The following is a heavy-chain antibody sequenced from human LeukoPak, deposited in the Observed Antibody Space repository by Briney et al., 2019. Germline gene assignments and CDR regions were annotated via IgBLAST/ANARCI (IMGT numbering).Heavy chain of an antibody. V-gene: IGHV3-48*03. CDR1: GFTFSSYE. Sequence: GGSLRLSCAASGFTFSSYEMMWVRQAPGKGLEWISYISSSGSTIYSADSVKGRFTISRDNSKNTLYLQMNSLRAEDTAVYYCARDRHSSGWYISAFDIWGQGTMVTVSS. CDR2: ISSSGSTI. D-gene: IGHD6-19*01. J-gene: IGHJ3*02. CDR3: ARDRHSSGWYISAFDI.